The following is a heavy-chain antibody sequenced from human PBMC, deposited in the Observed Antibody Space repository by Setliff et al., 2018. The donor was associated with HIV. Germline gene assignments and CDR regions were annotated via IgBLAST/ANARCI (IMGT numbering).Heavy chain of an antibody. CDR1: GYTFTSYA. Sequence: ASVKVSCKASGYTFTSYAMHWVRQAPGQRLEWMGWINAGNGNTKYSQKFQGRVTITRDTSASTAYMELRRLKSEDTAVYYCATSTLGWSDDAYDIWGQGTMVTVSS. J-gene: IGHJ3*02. CDR3: ATSTLGWSDDAYDI. CDR2: INAGNGNT. V-gene: IGHV1-3*01. D-gene: IGHD3-16*01.